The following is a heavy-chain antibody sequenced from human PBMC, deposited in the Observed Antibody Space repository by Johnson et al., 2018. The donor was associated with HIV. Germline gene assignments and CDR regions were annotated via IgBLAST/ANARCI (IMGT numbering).Heavy chain of an antibody. V-gene: IGHV3-33*06. CDR3: AKGGADYSDSRGYSENDAFDI. D-gene: IGHD3-22*01. CDR2: IWYDGSNK. Sequence: VQLVESGGGVVQPGRSLRLSCAASGFTFSSYGMHWVRQAPGKGLEWVAVIWYDGSNKYYADSVKGRFTISRDTSKNTLSLQMNSLRAEDTAVYYCAKGGADYSDSRGYSENDAFDIWGQGTMVTVSS. J-gene: IGHJ3*02. CDR1: GFTFSSYG.